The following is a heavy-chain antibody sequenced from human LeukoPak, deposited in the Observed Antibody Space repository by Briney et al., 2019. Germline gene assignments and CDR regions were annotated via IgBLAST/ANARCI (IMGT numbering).Heavy chain of an antibody. D-gene: IGHD5-18*01. CDR3: ARESEGGDTAMDY. J-gene: IGHJ4*02. V-gene: IGHV4-4*07. Sequence: SETLSLTCSVSGGSISSYYLSWIRQPAGKGLEWIGRIYTSGSTNYNPSLKSRVTMSVDTSKNQFSLKLSSVTAADTAVYYCARESEGGDTAMDYWGQGTLVTVSS. CDR2: IYTSGST. CDR1: GGSISSYY.